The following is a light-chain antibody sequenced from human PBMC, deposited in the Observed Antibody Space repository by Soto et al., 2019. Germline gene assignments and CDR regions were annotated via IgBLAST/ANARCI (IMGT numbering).Light chain of an antibody. CDR3: QSYDDSLNGSGV. CDR2: GNI. J-gene: IGLJ3*02. V-gene: IGLV1-40*01. Sequence: QSVLTQPPSVSGAPGQRVTISCTGSNSNIGAGYDVHWYQQLPGTAPKLLIYGNINRPSGVPDRFSGSKSGTSASLDITGLQAEDEAYYYCQSYDDSLNGSGVFGGGTQLTVL. CDR1: NSNIGAGYD.